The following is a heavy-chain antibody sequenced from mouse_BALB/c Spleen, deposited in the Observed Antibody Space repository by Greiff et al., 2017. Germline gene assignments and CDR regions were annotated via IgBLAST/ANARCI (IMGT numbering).Heavy chain of an antibody. J-gene: IGHJ2*01. Sequence: QVQLQQSGPELVKPGASVRISCKASGYTFTSYYIHWVKQRPGQGLEWIGWIYPGNVNTKYNEKYKGKATLTADKSSSTAYMQLSSLTSEDSAVYFCARSNYGSSQGPWGQGTTLTVSS. CDR3: ARSNYGSSQGP. CDR2: IYPGNVNT. CDR1: GYTFTSYY. V-gene: IGHV1S56*01. D-gene: IGHD1-1*01.